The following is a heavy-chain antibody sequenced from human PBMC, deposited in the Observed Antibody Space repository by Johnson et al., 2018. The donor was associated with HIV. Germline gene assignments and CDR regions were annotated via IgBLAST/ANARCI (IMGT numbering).Heavy chain of an antibody. CDR2: LYTGGRT. J-gene: IGHJ3*02. V-gene: IGHV3-66*01. D-gene: IGHD5/OR15-5a*01. CDR1: GLTVSSNY. Sequence: VQLVESGGDLVQSGGSLRVSCVASGLTVSSNYMTWVRQAPGKGLEWVSMLYTGGRTDYADSVKGRFTVSRDLSKHNTYFQINSLRAEDTSVYYCARASWVVYDYRAFDMWGQGTMVTVSS. CDR3: ARASWVVYDYRAFDM.